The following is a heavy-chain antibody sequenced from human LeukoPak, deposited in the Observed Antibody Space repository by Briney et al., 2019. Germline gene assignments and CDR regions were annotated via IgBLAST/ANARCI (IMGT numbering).Heavy chain of an antibody. D-gene: IGHD3-22*01. CDR1: GYSFTNYW. CDR2: IDPSDSYA. V-gene: IGHV5-10-1*01. Sequence: GESLRISCKGSGYSFTNYWISWVRQMPGKGLEWMGKIDPSDSYANYSPSFQGHATISADKSITTAYLQWGSLKASDTAMYYCARDYYDSSGSDAFDIWGQGTMVTVYS. CDR3: ARDYYDSSGSDAFDI. J-gene: IGHJ3*02.